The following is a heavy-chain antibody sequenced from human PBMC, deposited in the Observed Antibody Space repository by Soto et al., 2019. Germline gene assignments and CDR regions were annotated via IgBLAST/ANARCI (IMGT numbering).Heavy chain of an antibody. D-gene: IGHD1-7*01. Sequence: QVQLVESGGGVVQPGRSLRLSCAASGFTFTSYAMHWVRQAPGKGLEWVAVISNDGSNYYYADSVRGRFTISRDNTKNTLLLQMSSLRGEDAGVYCCARGTTLAVFDYGMDVWGQGTTVTVSS. CDR3: ARGTTLAVFDYGMDV. CDR2: ISNDGSNY. V-gene: IGHV3-30-3*01. J-gene: IGHJ6*02. CDR1: GFTFTSYA.